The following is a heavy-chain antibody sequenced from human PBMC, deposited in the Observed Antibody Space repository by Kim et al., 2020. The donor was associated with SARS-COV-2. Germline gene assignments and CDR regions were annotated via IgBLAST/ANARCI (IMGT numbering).Heavy chain of an antibody. D-gene: IGHD6-13*01. Sequence: ADAVKGRFTNSRNNAKNTLYLQMNSLRAEDTAVYYCAKAGSEQQLEPFDIWGQGTMVTVSS. J-gene: IGHJ3*02. CDR3: AKAGSEQQLEPFDI. V-gene: IGHV3-23*01.